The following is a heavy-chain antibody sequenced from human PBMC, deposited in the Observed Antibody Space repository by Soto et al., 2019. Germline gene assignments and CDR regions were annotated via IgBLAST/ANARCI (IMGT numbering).Heavy chain of an antibody. V-gene: IGHV3-21*01. D-gene: IGHD6-13*01. Sequence: GSLRLSCAASGFPFSSYSMNWVRQAPGKGLEWVSSISSSSSYIYYADSVKGRFTISRDNAKNSLYLQMNSLRAEDTAVYYCARDSVPIYSSSWYPYYYYGMDVWGQGTTVTVSS. CDR2: ISSSSSYI. CDR3: ARDSVPIYSSSWYPYYYYGMDV. CDR1: GFPFSSYS. J-gene: IGHJ6*02.